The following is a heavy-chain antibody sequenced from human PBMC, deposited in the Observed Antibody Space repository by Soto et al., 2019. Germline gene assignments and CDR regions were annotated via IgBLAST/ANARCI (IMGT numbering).Heavy chain of an antibody. Sequence: QVQLVQSGAEVKKSGSSVKVSCKASGGTFNRYAISWVRQAPGQGLEWMGGIIAMFRSANYAQKFQGRVTITADESTNTAYMEMSSLRSDDTAVYYCAREGRHNYGLGRGHPFDSWGQGTRVTVSS. V-gene: IGHV1-69*01. CDR3: AREGRHNYGLGRGHPFDS. CDR1: GGTFNRYA. J-gene: IGHJ5*01. CDR2: IIAMFRSA. D-gene: IGHD4-17*01.